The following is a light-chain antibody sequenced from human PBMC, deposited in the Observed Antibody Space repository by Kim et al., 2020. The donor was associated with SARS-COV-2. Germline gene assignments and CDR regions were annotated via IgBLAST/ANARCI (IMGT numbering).Light chain of an antibody. CDR1: QSISNN. CDR2: KAS. CDR3: QHYNGYPLT. Sequence: DIQMTQSPSTLSASVGTRVTITCRASQSISNNLAWYQQKPGKAPKVLIYKASSLESGVPSRFSGSGSGTEFTLTISSLQPDDFATYSCQHYNGYPLTFGGGTKVEIK. V-gene: IGKV1-5*03. J-gene: IGKJ4*01.